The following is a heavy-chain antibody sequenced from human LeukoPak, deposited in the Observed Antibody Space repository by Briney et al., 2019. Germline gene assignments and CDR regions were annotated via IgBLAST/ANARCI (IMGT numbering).Heavy chain of an antibody. V-gene: IGHV1-18*01. J-gene: IGHJ5*02. CDR2: ISAYNGNT. D-gene: IGHD4-11*01. CDR1: GGTFNNYG. CDR3: TRVRTTVNRFDP. Sequence: ASVKVSCKASGGTFNNYGISWVRQAPGQGLEWMGWISAYNGNTNYGHKFQGRVTMTTDTSTSTAYMELRSLRSDDTAVYYCTRVRTTVNRFDPWGQGTLVTVSS.